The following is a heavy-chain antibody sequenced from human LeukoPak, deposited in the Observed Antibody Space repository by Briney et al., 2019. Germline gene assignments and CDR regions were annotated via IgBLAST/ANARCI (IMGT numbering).Heavy chain of an antibody. V-gene: IGHV3-23*01. Sequence: GGSLRLSCTTSGFTFSSYAMSWVRQAPGKGLDWVSLISGSAGSTYYADSARGRFTISRDNSKNTLYLQMNSLRDEDTAIYYCAKDVRVGKYYGSGTYFDHWGQGTLVTVSS. CDR3: AKDVRVGKYYGSGTYFDH. J-gene: IGHJ4*02. CDR2: ISGSAGST. D-gene: IGHD3-10*01. CDR1: GFTFSSYA.